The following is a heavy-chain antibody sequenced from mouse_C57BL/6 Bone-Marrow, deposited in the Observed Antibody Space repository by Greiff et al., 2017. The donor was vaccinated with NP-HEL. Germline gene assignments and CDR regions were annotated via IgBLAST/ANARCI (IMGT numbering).Heavy chain of an antibody. V-gene: IGHV1-50*01. CDR3: AREGSTTGFAY. Sequence: QVQLKQPGAELVKPGASVKLSCKASCYTFTSYWMQWVKQRPGQGLAWIGEIDPSARYTNYNQKFKGKATLTVDTSSSTAYMQLSSLTSEDSAVYYCAREGSTTGFAYWGQGTLVTVSA. J-gene: IGHJ3*01. CDR2: IDPSARYT. D-gene: IGHD1-1*01. CDR1: CYTFTSYW.